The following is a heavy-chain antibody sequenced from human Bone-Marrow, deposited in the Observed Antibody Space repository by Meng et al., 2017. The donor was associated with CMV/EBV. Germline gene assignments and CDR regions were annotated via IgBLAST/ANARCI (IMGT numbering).Heavy chain of an antibody. Sequence: SETRSLTCAISGDSVSSNSASWNWIRQSPSRGLEWLGRTYYRSKWYIEYAVSVASRITIDLDTSKHLSSLQLNSVTPGDTAVYYCARGRYLTFDYWGQGALVTVSS. CDR1: GDSVSSNSAS. CDR2: TYYRSKWYI. D-gene: IGHD1-20*01. V-gene: IGHV6-1*01. CDR3: ARGRYLTFDY. J-gene: IGHJ4*02.